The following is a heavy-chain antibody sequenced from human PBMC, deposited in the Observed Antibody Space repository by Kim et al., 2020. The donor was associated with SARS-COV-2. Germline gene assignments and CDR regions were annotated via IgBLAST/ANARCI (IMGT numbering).Heavy chain of an antibody. V-gene: IGHV3-23*01. CDR3: ARGELRYFDWLPSWLATTDY. J-gene: IGHJ4*02. CDR2: ISGSGGST. Sequence: GGSLRLSCAASGFTFSSYAMSWVRQAPGKGLEWVSAISGSGGSTYYADSVKGRFTISRDNSKNTLYLQMNSLRAEDTAVYYCARGELRYFDWLPSWLATTDYWGQGTLVTVSS. D-gene: IGHD3-9*01. CDR1: GFTFSSYA.